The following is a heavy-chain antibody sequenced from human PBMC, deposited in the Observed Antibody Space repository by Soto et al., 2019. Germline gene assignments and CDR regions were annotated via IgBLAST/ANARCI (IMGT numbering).Heavy chain of an antibody. Sequence: QVQLVQSGAEVKKPGSSVKVSCKASGGTFSSYAISWVRQAPGQGLEWMGGIIPIFGTANYEQKFQGRVTITADESTSTGYMELSSLRSEDTAVDYCARDGGYGAKGVDNWFDPWGQGTLVTVSS. V-gene: IGHV1-69*01. CDR3: ARDGGYGAKGVDNWFDP. D-gene: IGHD4-17*01. J-gene: IGHJ5*02. CDR1: GGTFSSYA. CDR2: IIPIFGTA.